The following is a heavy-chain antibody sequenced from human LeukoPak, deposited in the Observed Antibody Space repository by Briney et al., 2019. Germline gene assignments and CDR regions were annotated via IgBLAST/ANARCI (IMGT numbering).Heavy chain of an antibody. V-gene: IGHV3-43D*03. CDR2: ISWDGDST. CDR3: AKDLSSGWYDGGYGMDV. CDR1: GFTFDDYA. D-gene: IGHD6-19*01. J-gene: IGHJ6*02. Sequence: PGGSLRLSCAASGFTFDDYAMHWVRQGPGRGLEWVSLISWDGDSTYYGDSVKGRFTISRDNNKNSLYLQMNSLRPEDTGLYYCAKDLSSGWYDGGYGMDVWGQGTTVTVSS.